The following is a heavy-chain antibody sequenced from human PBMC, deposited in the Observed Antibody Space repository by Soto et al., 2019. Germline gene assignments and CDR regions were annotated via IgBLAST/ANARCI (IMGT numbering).Heavy chain of an antibody. CDR2: INHSGST. V-gene: IGHV4-34*01. D-gene: IGHD6-19*01. J-gene: IGHJ6*01. CDR1: GGSFSGYY. Sequence: QVQLQQWGAGLLKPSETLSLTCAVYGGSFSGYYWSWIRQPPGKGLEWIGEINHSGSTNYNPSLKSRVTISVDTSKNQFPLTLSSVTAADTAVSYCARGGILRRQWLTCMDVWGQGTTVTVSS. CDR3: ARGGILRRQWLTCMDV.